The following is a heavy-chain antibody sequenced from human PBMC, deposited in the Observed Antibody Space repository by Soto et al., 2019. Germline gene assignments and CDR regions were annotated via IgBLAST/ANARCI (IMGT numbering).Heavy chain of an antibody. J-gene: IGHJ4*02. CDR2: ISQSGNT. V-gene: IGHV4-34*01. D-gene: IGHD6-6*01. CDR1: SGSFSGYY. Sequence: SETLSLTCSIYSGSFSGYYWSWIRQPPGKGLEWIGEISQSGNTNYSPSLKSRVSISIDTSKKQFSLNLASVSAADTAVYYCARAPKVSGSSQTRPDFWGQGTLVTVYS. CDR3: ARAPKVSGSSQTRPDF.